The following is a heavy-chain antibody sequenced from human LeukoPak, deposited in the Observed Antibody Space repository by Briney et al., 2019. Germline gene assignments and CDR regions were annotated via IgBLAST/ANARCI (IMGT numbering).Heavy chain of an antibody. CDR3: ARDSVGITMVRGVIKY. CDR1: GFTFSSYS. V-gene: IGHV3-21*01. CDR2: ISSSSSYI. Sequence: GGSLRLSCAASGFTFSSYSMNWVRQAPGKGLEWVLSISSSSSYIYYADSVKGRFTISRDNAKNSLYLQMNSLRAEDTAVYYCARDSVGITMVRGVIKYWGQGTLVTVSS. J-gene: IGHJ4*02. D-gene: IGHD3-10*01.